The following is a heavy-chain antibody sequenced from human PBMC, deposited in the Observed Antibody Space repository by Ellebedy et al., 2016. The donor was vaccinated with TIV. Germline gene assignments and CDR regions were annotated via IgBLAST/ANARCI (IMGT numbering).Heavy chain of an antibody. D-gene: IGHD2-15*01. Sequence: GESLKISCAASGFTFSSYEMNWVRQAPGKGLEWVSAISGSGGSTYYADSVNGRFTISRDNSKNTLYLQMNSLRAEDTAVYYCAKSVVVAASLVDYWGQGTLVTVSS. J-gene: IGHJ4*02. CDR1: GFTFSSYE. CDR2: ISGSGGST. CDR3: AKSVVVAASLVDY. V-gene: IGHV3-23*01.